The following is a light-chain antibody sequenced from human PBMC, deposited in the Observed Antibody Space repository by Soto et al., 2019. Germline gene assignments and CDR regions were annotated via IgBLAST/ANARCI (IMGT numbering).Light chain of an antibody. CDR3: QHRSNWPLT. Sequence: EIVLTQSPATLSLSPGERATLSCRASQSVNRNLAWYQQKPGQAPRLLIYDASNRATGVPARFSGSGSGTDFTLTIGSLEPEDFALYYCQHRSNWPLTFGGGTKVDIK. J-gene: IGKJ4*01. CDR2: DAS. V-gene: IGKV3-11*01. CDR1: QSVNRN.